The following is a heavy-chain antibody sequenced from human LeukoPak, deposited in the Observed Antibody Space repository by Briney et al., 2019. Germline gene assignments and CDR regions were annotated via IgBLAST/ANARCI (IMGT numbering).Heavy chain of an antibody. J-gene: IGHJ6*03. V-gene: IGHV4-34*01. CDR2: INHSGST. CDR3: ARGGGAAAGHYYYYMDV. CDR1: GGSFSGYH. D-gene: IGHD6-13*01. Sequence: SETLPLTCAVYGGSFSGYHWSWIRQPPGKGLEWIGEINHSGSTNYNPSLKSRVTISIDTSKNHFSLKLSSVTAADTAVYYCARGGGAAAGHYYYYMDVWGKGTTVTVSS.